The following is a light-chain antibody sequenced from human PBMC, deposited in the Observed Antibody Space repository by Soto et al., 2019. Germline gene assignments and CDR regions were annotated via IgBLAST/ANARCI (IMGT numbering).Light chain of an antibody. CDR2: DAS. CDR3: HQYNSRST. J-gene: IGKJ1*01. Sequence: IHMTQAAAAVTASVLDRVSITFRASQGIISWLALYQQKPGKAPKLLIYDASNLEIGAPSRFSGSGFGTEFTLTISSLQPGDFASYYCHQYNSRSTFGQGTKVDIK. V-gene: IGKV1-5*01. CDR1: QGIISW.